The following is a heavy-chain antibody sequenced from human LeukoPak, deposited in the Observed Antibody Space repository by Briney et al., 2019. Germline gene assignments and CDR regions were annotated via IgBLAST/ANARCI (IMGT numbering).Heavy chain of an antibody. Sequence: ASVKVSCKASGYTFSSYAMNWVRQAPGQRLEWMGWINTNTGNPTYAQGFTGRFVFSLDTSVSTAYLQISSLQAEDTAVYYCARSNNDGDCLGVGFDYWGQGTLVTVSS. D-gene: IGHD2-21*01. V-gene: IGHV7-4-1*02. CDR3: ARSNNDGDCLGVGFDY. J-gene: IGHJ4*02. CDR2: INTNTGNP. CDR1: GYTFSSYA.